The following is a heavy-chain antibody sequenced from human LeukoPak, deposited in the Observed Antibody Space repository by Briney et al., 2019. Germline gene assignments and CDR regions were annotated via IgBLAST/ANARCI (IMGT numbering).Heavy chain of an antibody. CDR2: ISSSGSTI. V-gene: IGHV3-48*04. Sequence: GGSLRLSCAASGFTLENYGMNWVRQAPGKGLEWVSYISSSGSTIYYADSVKGRFTISRDNAKNSLYLQMNSLRAEDTAVYYCAELGITMIGGVWGKGTTVTISS. J-gene: IGHJ6*04. D-gene: IGHD3-10*02. CDR1: GFTLENYG. CDR3: AELGITMIGGV.